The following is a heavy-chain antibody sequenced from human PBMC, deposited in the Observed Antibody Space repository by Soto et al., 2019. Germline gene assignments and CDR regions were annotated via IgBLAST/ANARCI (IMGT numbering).Heavy chain of an antibody. V-gene: IGHV2-5*02. CDR1: GFSLSTSGVG. CDR3: AHSQGIKRSYDY. D-gene: IGHD1-26*01. Sequence: QITLKESGPTLVKPTQTLTLTCTFSGFSLSTSGVGVGWIRQPPGKALEWLALIYWDDDKRYSPSMKHRLTITKDTSNNQVVLTMTNMDPVDTATYYCAHSQGIKRSYDYWGQGTLVTVSS. CDR2: IYWDDDK. J-gene: IGHJ4*02.